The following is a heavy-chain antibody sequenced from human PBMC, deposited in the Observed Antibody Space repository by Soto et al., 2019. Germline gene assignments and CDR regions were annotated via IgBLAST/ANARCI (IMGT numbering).Heavy chain of an antibody. V-gene: IGHV4-39*01. Sequence: QLQLQESGPGLVKPSETLSLTCTVSGGSISSSSYYWGWIRQPPGKGLEWIGSIYYSGSTYYNPSLKSRVTISVDTSKNQFSLKLSSVTAADTAVYYCARHSGYSSGWYGGWDWYFDLWGRGTLVTVSS. J-gene: IGHJ2*01. D-gene: IGHD6-19*01. CDR3: ARHSGYSSGWYGGWDWYFDL. CDR1: GGSISSSSYY. CDR2: IYYSGST.